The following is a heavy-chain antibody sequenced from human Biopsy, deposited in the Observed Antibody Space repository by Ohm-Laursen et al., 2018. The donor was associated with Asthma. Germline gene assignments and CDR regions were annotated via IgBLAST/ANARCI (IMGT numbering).Heavy chain of an antibody. D-gene: IGHD5-12*01. CDR1: GGTFSNYA. J-gene: IGHJ6*02. V-gene: IGHV1-69*01. CDR2: LIPVLGTP. CDR3: ARGYSGSDRIVYYYSGLDV. Sequence: SSVKVSCKASGGTFSNYAISWVRQAPGQGLEWMGGLIPVLGTPDHAQMFEGRVTITADESTSTAYMELSSLSSEDTAVYYCARGYSGSDRIVYYYSGLDVWGQGTTVTVSS.